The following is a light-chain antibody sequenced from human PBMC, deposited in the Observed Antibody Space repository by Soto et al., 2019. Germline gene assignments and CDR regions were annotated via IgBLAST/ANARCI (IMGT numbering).Light chain of an antibody. Sequence: QSVLTQPASVSGSLGQSITFPATEPASIVGSYNFVSWYRQYPGKAPELIIYEASQRPSTFFNRFSGSKSGNTASLTISGLQSDDEADYYCCSYAGNNALVFGGGTKLTVL. CDR3: CSYAGNNALV. V-gene: IGLV2-23*01. J-gene: IGLJ3*02. CDR1: ASIVGSYNF. CDR2: EAS.